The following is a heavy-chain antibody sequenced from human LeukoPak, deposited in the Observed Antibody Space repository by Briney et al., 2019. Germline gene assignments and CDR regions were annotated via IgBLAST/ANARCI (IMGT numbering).Heavy chain of an antibody. J-gene: IGHJ6*03. CDR3: ARGGYGHNMDV. CDR2: IKNAGIDT. Sequence: PGGSLRLSCVGSGLMFSNYYMYWVRQAPGKGLVWVSRIKNAGIDTIYADSVKGRFTVSRDNAKNTVYLQMSSLRAEGTAVYYCARGGYGHNMDVWGEGTTVTVSS. D-gene: IGHD3-10*01. V-gene: IGHV3-74*01. CDR1: GLMFSNYY.